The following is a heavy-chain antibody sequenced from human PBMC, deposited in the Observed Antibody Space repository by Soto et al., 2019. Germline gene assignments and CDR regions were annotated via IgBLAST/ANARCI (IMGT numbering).Heavy chain of an antibody. V-gene: IGHV3-11*01. CDR1: GFTFKDYY. D-gene: IGHD2-8*01. Sequence: QVQLVESGGGLVRPGGSLTLSCGVSGFTFKDYYMTWIRQAPGKGLEWVSYMSGSGDNIYYADSVKGRFTISRDNARNSLYLQMTSLRVEDTAVYYCARDYTYSTNGMCYFDYWGQGTLVAVSS. CDR2: MSGSGDNI. J-gene: IGHJ4*02. CDR3: ARDYTYSTNGMCYFDY.